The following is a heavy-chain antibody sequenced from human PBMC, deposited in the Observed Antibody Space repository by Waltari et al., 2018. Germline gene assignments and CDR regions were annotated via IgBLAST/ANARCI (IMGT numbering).Heavy chain of an antibody. CDR2: IIPVFGTT. CDR1: GGGFSSYA. V-gene: IGHV1-69*01. J-gene: IGHJ6*02. Sequence: QVQLVQSGAEVKKPVSSAKVSCKASGGGFSSYAVNWVRQAPGQGLEWVGRIIPVFGTTDYAPKFHGRVTITADEVTRSAYMELSSLRSEDTAVYYCARSRGTSVGMDVWGQGTTVIVSS. CDR3: ARSRGTSVGMDV. D-gene: IGHD3-10*01.